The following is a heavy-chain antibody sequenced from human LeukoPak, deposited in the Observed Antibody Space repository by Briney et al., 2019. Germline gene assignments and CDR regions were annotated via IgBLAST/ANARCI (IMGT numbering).Heavy chain of an antibody. CDR1: GGSFSGYY. CDR3: ARRHYDYVWGSYRYTAYFDY. V-gene: IGHV4-34*01. J-gene: IGHJ4*02. D-gene: IGHD3-16*02. Sequence: PSETLSLTCAVSGGSFSGYYWSWIRQPPGKGLEWIGEINHSGSTNYNPSLKSRVTISVDTSKNQFSLKQSSVTAADTAVYYCARRHYDYVWGSYRYTAYFDYWGQGTLVTVSS. CDR2: INHSGST.